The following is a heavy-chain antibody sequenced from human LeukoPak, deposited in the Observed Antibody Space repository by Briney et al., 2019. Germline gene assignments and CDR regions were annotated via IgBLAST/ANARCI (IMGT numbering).Heavy chain of an antibody. J-gene: IGHJ4*02. CDR1: GYTFTGYY. CDR2: INPNSGGT. CDR3: ARDGADYGDYRPRPF. V-gene: IGHV1-2*04. Sequence: ASVKVSCKASGYTFTGYYMHWVRQAPGQGLEWMGWINPNSGGTNYAQKFRGWVTMTRDTSISTAYMELSRLRSDDTAVYYCARDGADYGDYRPRPFWGQGTLVTVSS. D-gene: IGHD4-17*01.